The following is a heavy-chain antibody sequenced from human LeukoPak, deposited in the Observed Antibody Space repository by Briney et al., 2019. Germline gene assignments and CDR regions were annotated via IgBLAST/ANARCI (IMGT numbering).Heavy chain of an antibody. J-gene: IGHJ4*02. CDR2: IGGSGDKT. Sequence: GGSLRLSCAASGFTFNRSAISWVRQAPGKGLEWVSTIGGSGDKTFYADSVKGRFTISRDNSKNVVHLQMNSLTGEDTALYYCVRRGDASSGWGDHDFWGQGALVTVSS. CDR3: VRRGDASSGWGDHDF. D-gene: IGHD6-19*01. CDR1: GFTFNRSA. V-gene: IGHV3-23*01.